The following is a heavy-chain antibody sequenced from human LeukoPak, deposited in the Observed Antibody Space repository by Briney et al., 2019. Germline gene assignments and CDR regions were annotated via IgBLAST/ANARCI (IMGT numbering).Heavy chain of an antibody. Sequence: GESLKISCKGSGYSFTNYWIGWVRQMPGKGLEWMGIIYPGDSDTRYSPSFQGQVTISADKSISTAYLQWSSLKASDTAMYYCARLGKEQLVYFQHWGQGTLVTVSS. V-gene: IGHV5-51*01. CDR2: IYPGDSDT. CDR1: GYSFTNYW. D-gene: IGHD6-6*01. CDR3: ARLGKEQLVYFQH. J-gene: IGHJ1*01.